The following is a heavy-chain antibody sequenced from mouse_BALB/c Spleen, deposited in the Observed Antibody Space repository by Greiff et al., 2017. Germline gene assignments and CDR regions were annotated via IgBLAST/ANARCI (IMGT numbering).Heavy chain of an antibody. J-gene: IGHJ2*01. CDR3: ARSGGATVVGY. CDR2: ILPGSGST. Sequence: QVQLQQSGAELMKPGASVKISCKATGYTFSSYWIEWVKQRPGHGLEWIGEILPGSGSTNYNEKFKGKATFTADTSSNTAYMQLSSLTSEDSAVYYCARSGGATVVGYWGQGTTLTVSS. V-gene: IGHV1-9*01. CDR1: GYTFSSYW. D-gene: IGHD1-1*01.